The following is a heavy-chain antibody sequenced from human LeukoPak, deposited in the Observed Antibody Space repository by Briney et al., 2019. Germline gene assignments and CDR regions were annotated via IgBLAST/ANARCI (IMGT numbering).Heavy chain of an antibody. CDR3: AKDGDRIMGATEGGY. CDR2: ISGSGSSI. D-gene: IGHD1-26*01. CDR1: GFTFSSYA. V-gene: IGHV3-23*01. Sequence: GGSLRLSCAASGFTFSSYAMTWVRQAPGKGLEWVSAISGSGSSIYYADSVKGRFTISRDNSKNTLYLQMSSLRAEDAAVYYCAKDGDRIMGATEGGYWGQGTLVTVSS. J-gene: IGHJ4*02.